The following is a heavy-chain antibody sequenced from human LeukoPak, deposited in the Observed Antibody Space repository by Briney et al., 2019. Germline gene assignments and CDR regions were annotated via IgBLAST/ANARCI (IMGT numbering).Heavy chain of an antibody. V-gene: IGHV3-7*01. CDR2: IKQDGSEK. CDR3: AREYGGYVDY. Sequence: GGSLRLSCAASGFTFSNYWMNWVRQAPGKGLEWVANIKQDGSEKYYVDSVEGRFTVSRDNTKNTLYLQMNSLRAEDTAVYYCAREYGGYVDYWGQGTLVTVSS. J-gene: IGHJ4*02. CDR1: GFTFSNYW. D-gene: IGHD4/OR15-4a*01.